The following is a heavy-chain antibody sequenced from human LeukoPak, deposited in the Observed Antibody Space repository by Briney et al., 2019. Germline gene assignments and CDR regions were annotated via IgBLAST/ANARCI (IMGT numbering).Heavy chain of an antibody. V-gene: IGHV3-53*01. D-gene: IGHD4-17*01. CDR1: GFTVSSNY. CDR3: SKKGQSEDYGKPG. CDR2: IYSGGST. J-gene: IGHJ4*02. Sequence: PGGSLRLSCAASGFTVSSNYMSWVRQAPGKGLEWVSVIYSGGSTYYADSVKGRFTISRDNSKNTLYLQMNSLRADDTAVYYCSKKGQSEDYGKPGWGQGTLVTVSS.